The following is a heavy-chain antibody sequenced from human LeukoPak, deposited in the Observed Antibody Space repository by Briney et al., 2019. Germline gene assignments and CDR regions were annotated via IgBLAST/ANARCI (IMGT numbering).Heavy chain of an antibody. Sequence: GGSLRLSCAASGLTFSDFSMNWVRQAPGKGLEWVSYIRGNSRTIYYADSVKGRFTISRDNAKNSLYLQMNSLRAEDTAVYYCARDRPSSSSWYKVNYFDYWGQGTLVTVSS. CDR1: GLTFSDFS. CDR3: ARDRPSSSSWYKVNYFDY. D-gene: IGHD6-13*01. CDR2: IRGNSRTI. V-gene: IGHV3-48*04. J-gene: IGHJ4*02.